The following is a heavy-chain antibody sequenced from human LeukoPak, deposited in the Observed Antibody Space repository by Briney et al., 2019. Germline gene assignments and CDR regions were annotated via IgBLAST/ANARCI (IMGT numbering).Heavy chain of an antibody. CDR3: VRDIFGGRDY. J-gene: IGHJ4*02. Sequence: GGSLRLSCAASGFAFSSYWMHWVRQVPGKGLAWVSRINEAGSATSDADSVKGRFTISRDNAKNALYLQMNSLRAEDTAVYYCVRDIFGGRDYWGQGTLVTVSS. D-gene: IGHD3-10*02. V-gene: IGHV3-74*01. CDR2: INEAGSAT. CDR1: GFAFSSYW.